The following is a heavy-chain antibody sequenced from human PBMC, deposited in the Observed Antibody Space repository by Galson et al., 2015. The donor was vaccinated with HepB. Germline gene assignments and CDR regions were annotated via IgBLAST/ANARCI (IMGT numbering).Heavy chain of an antibody. CDR2: INSDGRST. CDR1: GFTFSNFW. J-gene: IGHJ5*02. D-gene: IGHD1-1*01. CDR3: ARDNLENQLNWLDP. V-gene: IGHV3-74*01. Sequence: SLRLSCAASGFTFSNFWMHWVRQAPGKGLVWLSHINSDGRSTKYLDSVRGRFTISRDNANNTLYLQMNSLRAEDTGVYFCARDNLENQLNWLDPWGRGTLVTVSS.